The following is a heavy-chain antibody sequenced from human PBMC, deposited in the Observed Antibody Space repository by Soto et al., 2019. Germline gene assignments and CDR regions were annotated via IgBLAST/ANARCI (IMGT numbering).Heavy chain of an antibody. J-gene: IGHJ4*01. Sequence: GGSLRLSCAASGFTFSNAWINWVRQAPGKGLEWVGRIKSKTDGGTTDYAAPVKGRFAISRDDSKNILYLQMNSLKIEDTAVYYFSSYSYCTMIIVLFDYWGHRTLVTVSS. CDR1: GFTFSNAW. D-gene: IGHD2-8*01. CDR2: IKSKTDGGTT. CDR3: SSYSYCTMIIVLFDY. V-gene: IGHV3-15*07.